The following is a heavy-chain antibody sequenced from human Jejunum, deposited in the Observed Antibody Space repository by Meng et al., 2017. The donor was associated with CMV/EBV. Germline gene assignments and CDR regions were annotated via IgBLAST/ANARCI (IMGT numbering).Heavy chain of an antibody. Sequence: GDTIKSDIYSWDWIRQPPGKGLEWIGNIKYTGRPFYSPSLRGRLTISVDTSSNEFSLKLSSVTAADTAVYYCARHLSDPESDPFDPWGQGILVTVSS. J-gene: IGHJ5*02. D-gene: IGHD2/OR15-2a*01. CDR2: IKYTGRP. V-gene: IGHV4-39*01. CDR1: GDTIKSDIYS. CDR3: ARHLSDPESDPFDP.